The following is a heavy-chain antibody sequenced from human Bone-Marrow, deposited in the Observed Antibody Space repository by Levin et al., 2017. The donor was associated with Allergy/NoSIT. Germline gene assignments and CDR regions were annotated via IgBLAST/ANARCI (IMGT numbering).Heavy chain of an antibody. CDR3: VKDPQDGRIPRGFDY. CDR2: ISYDGSDDE. CDR1: GFSVSSYG. Sequence: QAGGSLRLSCAASGFSVSSYGMHWVRQAPGKGLEWVAVISYDGSDDEYYADSVKGRCTISRDNSKNTLYLQMNSLRAEDTAVYYCVKDPQDGRIPRGFDYWGQGTLVTVSS. J-gene: IGHJ4*02. V-gene: IGHV3-30*18. D-gene: IGHD2-15*01.